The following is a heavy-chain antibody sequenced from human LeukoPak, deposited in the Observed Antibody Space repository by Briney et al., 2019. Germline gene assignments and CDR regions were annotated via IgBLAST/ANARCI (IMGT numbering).Heavy chain of an antibody. CDR1: GGSFSGYY. J-gene: IGHJ4*02. V-gene: IGHV4-34*01. D-gene: IGHD5-18*01. CDR2: INHSGST. Sequence: MASETLSLTCAVYGGSFSGYYWSWIRQPPGKGLEWIGEINHSGSTNYNPSLKSRVTISVDTSKSQFSLKLSSVTAADTAVYYCARVPPRRGYSYGRADYWGQGTLVTVSS. CDR3: ARVPPRRGYSYGRADY.